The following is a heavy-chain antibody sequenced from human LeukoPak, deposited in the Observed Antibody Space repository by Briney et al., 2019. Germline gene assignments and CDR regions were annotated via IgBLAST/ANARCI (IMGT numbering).Heavy chain of an antibody. J-gene: IGHJ4*02. CDR3: ARNSFLHYYDSSGYQDY. CDR1: GFTFSSYA. D-gene: IGHD3-22*01. Sequence: PGRSLRLSCAASGFTFSSYAMHWVRQAPGKGLEWVAAISYDGSNKYYADSVKGRFTISRDNSKNTLYPQMNSLRAEDTAVYYCARNSFLHYYDSSGYQDYWGQGTLVTVSS. V-gene: IGHV3-30*04. CDR2: ISYDGSNK.